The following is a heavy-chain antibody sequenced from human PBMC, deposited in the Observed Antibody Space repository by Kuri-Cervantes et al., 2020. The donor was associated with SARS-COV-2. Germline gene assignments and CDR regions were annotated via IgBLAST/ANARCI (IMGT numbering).Heavy chain of an antibody. CDR1: GGSISSYY. CDR3: ARDSGVTIFGVVIPGYGMDV. J-gene: IGHJ6*02. Sequence: ESLKISCTVSGGSISSYYWSWIRQPPGKGLEWIGYIYYSGSTNYNPSLKSRVTISVDTSKNQFSLKLSSVTAADTAVYYCARDSGVTIFGVVIPGYGMDVWGQGTTVTVSS. V-gene: IGHV4-59*12. D-gene: IGHD3-3*01. CDR2: IYYSGST.